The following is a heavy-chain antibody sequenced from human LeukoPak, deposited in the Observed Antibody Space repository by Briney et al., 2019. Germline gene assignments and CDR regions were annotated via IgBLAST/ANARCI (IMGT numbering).Heavy chain of an antibody. J-gene: IGHJ5*02. CDR1: GFTFSSYA. CDR2: ISYDGSNK. CDR3: ARDPRMVRGVTFNWFDP. V-gene: IGHV3-30*04. Sequence: GGSLRLSCAASGFTFSSYAMHWVRQAPGKGLEWVGVISYDGSNKYYADSVKGRFTISRDNSKNTLYLQMNSLRAEDTAVYYCARDPRMVRGVTFNWFDPWGQGTLVTVSS. D-gene: IGHD3-10*01.